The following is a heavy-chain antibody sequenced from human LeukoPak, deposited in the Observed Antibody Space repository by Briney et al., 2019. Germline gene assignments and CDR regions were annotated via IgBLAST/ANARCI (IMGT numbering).Heavy chain of an antibody. D-gene: IGHD4-17*01. CDR2: ISGGGSYI. CDR3: ARGLGDYDAFDV. CDR1: GFTFSSYS. Sequence: PGGSLRPSCSVSGFTFSSYSMNWVRQAPGKGLQWVSPISGGGSYIFYADSVEGRFSISRDNAKNSVFLQMNSLRAEDTAVYYCARGLGDYDAFDVWGHGTRVTVAS. V-gene: IGHV3-21*01. J-gene: IGHJ3*01.